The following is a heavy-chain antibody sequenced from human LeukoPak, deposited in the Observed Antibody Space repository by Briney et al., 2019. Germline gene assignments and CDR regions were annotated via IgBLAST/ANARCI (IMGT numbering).Heavy chain of an antibody. V-gene: IGHV4-34*01. D-gene: IGHD6-13*01. CDR3: ARGQALAAAGTSSPYYYMHL. Sequence: SETLSLTCAVYGGSFSGYYWSWIRQPPGKGLEWIGEINHSGSTNYNPSLKSRVTISVDTSKNQFSLKLRSVTAADTAVYYCARGQALAAAGTSSPYYYMHLWGKGTTVTVSS. CDR1: GGSFSGYY. CDR2: INHSGST. J-gene: IGHJ6*03.